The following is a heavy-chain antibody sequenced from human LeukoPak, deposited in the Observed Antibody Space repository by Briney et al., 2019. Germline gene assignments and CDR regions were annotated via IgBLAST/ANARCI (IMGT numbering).Heavy chain of an antibody. Sequence: PGGSLRLSCAASGFTFSRYEMNWVRQAPGKGLEWVSYISRSGDTIYFADSVKGRFTISRDNAKNSLSLQMNSLRAEDTAVYYCARDPPFILGTTFFDYWGQGTLVTVSS. CDR1: GFTFSRYE. CDR3: ARDPPFILGTTFFDY. V-gene: IGHV3-48*03. CDR2: ISRSGDTI. D-gene: IGHD1-1*01. J-gene: IGHJ4*02.